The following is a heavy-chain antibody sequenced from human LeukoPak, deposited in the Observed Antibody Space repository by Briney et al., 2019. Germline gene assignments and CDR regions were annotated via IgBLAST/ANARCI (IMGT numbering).Heavy chain of an antibody. J-gene: IGHJ5*02. CDR2: IKGDGSGA. CDR3: ACTSRPIDA. CDR1: GFTFSAYW. D-gene: IGHD2-8*01. V-gene: IGHV3-74*01. Sequence: PGGSLRLSCAASGFTFSAYWMHWVRQAPGKGLVWVSRIKGDGSGASYAGSVKGRFTISRDNAKNTLYLEMNSLRGDDTAVYYCACTSRPIDAWGQGTLVTVSS.